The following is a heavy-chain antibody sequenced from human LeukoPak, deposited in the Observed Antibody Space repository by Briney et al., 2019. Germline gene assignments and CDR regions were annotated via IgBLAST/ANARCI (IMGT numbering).Heavy chain of an antibody. Sequence: SVKVSCKASGGTFSSYAISWVRQAPGQGLEWMGGIIPIFGTANYAQKFQGRVTITADESTSTAYMELSSLRSEDTAVYYCARVLGGAGLLEDYYYYYGMDVWGQGTTVTVSS. D-gene: IGHD3-3*02. CDR3: ARVLGGAGLLEDYYYYYGMDV. CDR2: IIPIFGTA. J-gene: IGHJ6*02. CDR1: GGTFSSYA. V-gene: IGHV1-69*13.